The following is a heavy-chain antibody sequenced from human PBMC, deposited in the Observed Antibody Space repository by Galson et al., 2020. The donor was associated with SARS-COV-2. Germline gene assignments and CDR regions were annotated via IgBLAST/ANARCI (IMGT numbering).Heavy chain of an antibody. CDR1: GFTFSSYA. CDR2: ISYDGSNK. CDR3: ARDLRTGVTEYYFDY. V-gene: IGHV3-30-3*01. D-gene: IGHD1-20*01. Sequence: GESLKISCAASGFTFSSYAMHWVRQAPGKGLEWVAVISYDGSNKYYADSVKGRFTISRDNSKNTLYLQMNSLRAEDTAVYYCARDLRTGVTEYYFDYWGQGTLVTVSS. J-gene: IGHJ4*02.